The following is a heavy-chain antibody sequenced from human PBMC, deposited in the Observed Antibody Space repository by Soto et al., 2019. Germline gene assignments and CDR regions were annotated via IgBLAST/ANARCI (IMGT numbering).Heavy chain of an antibody. CDR1: GFTFSSYG. Sequence: PGGSLRLSCAASGFTFSSYGMHWVRQAPGKGLEWVAVIWYDGSNKYYADSGKGRFTISRDNSKNTLYLQMNSLRAEDTAVYYCARSAMVRATGGDYWGQGTLVTVSS. V-gene: IGHV3-33*01. D-gene: IGHD3-10*01. CDR3: ARSAMVRATGGDY. CDR2: IWYDGSNK. J-gene: IGHJ4*02.